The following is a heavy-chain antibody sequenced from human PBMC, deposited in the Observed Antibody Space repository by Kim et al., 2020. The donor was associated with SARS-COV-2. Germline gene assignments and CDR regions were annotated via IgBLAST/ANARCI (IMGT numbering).Heavy chain of an antibody. CDR3: ARERDYGGNSADFDY. J-gene: IGHJ4*02. V-gene: IGHV6-1*01. Sequence: VSVRSRITINPDTSTNQFSLQLNSVTPEDTAVYYCARERDYGGNSADFDYWGQGTLVTVSS. D-gene: IGHD4-17*01.